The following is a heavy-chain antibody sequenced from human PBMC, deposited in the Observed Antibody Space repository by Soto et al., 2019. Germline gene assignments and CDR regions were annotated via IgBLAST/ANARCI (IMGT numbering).Heavy chain of an antibody. CDR2: IYYSGST. Sequence: SETLSLTCTVSGGSISSYYWSWIRQPPGKGLEWIGYIYYSGSTNYNPSLKSRVTISVDTSKNQFSLKLSSVTAADTAVYYCARADLEYYDILTGFDFDYWGQGTLVTVSS. D-gene: IGHD3-9*01. CDR1: GGSISSYY. V-gene: IGHV4-59*01. CDR3: ARADLEYYDILTGFDFDY. J-gene: IGHJ4*02.